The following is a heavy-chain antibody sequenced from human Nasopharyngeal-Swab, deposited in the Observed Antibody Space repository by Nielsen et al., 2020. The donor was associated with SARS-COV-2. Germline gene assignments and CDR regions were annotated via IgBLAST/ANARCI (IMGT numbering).Heavy chain of an antibody. CDR2: IYSGGGST. V-gene: IGHV3-23*03. J-gene: IGHJ6*02. Sequence: GESLKISCAASGFTFSSYAMSWVRQAPGKGLEWASVIYSGGGSTYYADSVKGRFTISRDNSKNTLYLQMNSLRAEDTAVYYCAKDHSPYGSGSYPYYYYGMDVWGQGTTVTVSS. CDR3: AKDHSPYGSGSYPYYYYGMDV. CDR1: GFTFSSYA. D-gene: IGHD3-10*01.